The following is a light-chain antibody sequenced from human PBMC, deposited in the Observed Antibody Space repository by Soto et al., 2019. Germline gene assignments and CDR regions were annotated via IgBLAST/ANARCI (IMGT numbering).Light chain of an antibody. CDR1: QSVRSS. Sequence: EIVMTQSPATLSVSPGERAPLSCRASQSVRSSLAWYQQKPGQAPRLLIYGASTRATGIPARFSGSGSGTEFTLTISSLQSEDFALYYCQQYNNWPPATFGQGTKVDIK. CDR2: GAS. CDR3: QQYNNWPPAT. J-gene: IGKJ1*01. V-gene: IGKV3-15*01.